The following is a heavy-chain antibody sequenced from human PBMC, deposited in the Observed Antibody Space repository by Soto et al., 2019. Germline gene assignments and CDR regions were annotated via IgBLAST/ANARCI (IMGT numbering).Heavy chain of an antibody. J-gene: IGHJ4*02. CDR1: GYTFTSYG. CDR2: ISAYNGNT. D-gene: IGHD3-3*01. V-gene: IGHV1-18*01. CDR3: ARDSRWYYDFWSGYYYFDY. Sequence: EASVKVSCKASGYTFTSYGISWVRQAPGQGLEWMGWISAYNGNTNYAQKLQGRVTMTTDTSTSTAYMELWSLRSDDTAVYYCARDSRWYYDFWSGYYYFDYWGQGTLVTVSS.